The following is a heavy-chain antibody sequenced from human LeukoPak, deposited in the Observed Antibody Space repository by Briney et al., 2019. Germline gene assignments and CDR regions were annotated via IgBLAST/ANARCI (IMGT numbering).Heavy chain of an antibody. V-gene: IGHV1-69*02. D-gene: IGHD1-1*01. CDR1: GGTLNTHI. CDR3: ARVNLRGSQYNWFDP. Sequence: SVKVSCKASGGTLNTHIFTWVRQAPGQGLEWMGKITPIIDVSKYAQKFQGRLTITADKSTVTVYMELSGLKSEDTAVYYCARVNLRGSQYNWFDPWGQGTLVTASS. J-gene: IGHJ5*02. CDR2: ITPIIDVS.